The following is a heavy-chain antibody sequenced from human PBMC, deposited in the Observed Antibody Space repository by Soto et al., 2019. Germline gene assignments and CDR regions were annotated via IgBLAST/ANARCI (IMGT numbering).Heavy chain of an antibody. Sequence: EVQLVESGGGLVQPGGSLRLSCAASGFTFSSYWMHWVRQAPGKGLVWVSRVNRDGSSTSYADSVKGRFTISRDNAKNPLYLQMNSLRAEDTAVYYCARSPPGDYTTMDHWGQGTLVTVS. J-gene: IGHJ4*02. CDR1: GFTFSSYW. D-gene: IGHD4-4*01. CDR3: ARSPPGDYTTMDH. CDR2: VNRDGSST. V-gene: IGHV3-74*01.